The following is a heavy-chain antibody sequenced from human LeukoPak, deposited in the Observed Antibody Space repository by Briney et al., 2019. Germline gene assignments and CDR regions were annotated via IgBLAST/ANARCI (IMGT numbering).Heavy chain of an antibody. J-gene: IGHJ4*02. CDR1: GGSFSGYY. D-gene: IGHD5-18*01. Sequence: PSETLSLTCAVYGGSFSGYYWSWIRQPPGKRLEWIGEINHSGSTNYNPSLKSRVTISVDTSKNQFSLKLSSVTAADTAVYYCARGGRYSYGPFDYWGQGTLVTVSS. V-gene: IGHV4-34*01. CDR2: INHSGST. CDR3: ARGGRYSYGPFDY.